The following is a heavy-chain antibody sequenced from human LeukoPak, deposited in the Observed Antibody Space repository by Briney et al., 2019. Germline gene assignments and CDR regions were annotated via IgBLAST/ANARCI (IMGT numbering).Heavy chain of an antibody. Sequence: GGSLRLSCAASGFTFDDYSMTWVRQAPGKGLEWVSYISSSSSTIYYADSVKGRFTISRDNAKNSLYLQMNSLRAEDTAVYYCAREAPELGDILTGSIYYYYYYMDVWGKGTTVTVSS. V-gene: IGHV3-48*01. D-gene: IGHD3-9*01. CDR2: ISSSSSTI. CDR3: AREAPELGDILTGSIYYYYYYMDV. CDR1: GFTFDDYS. J-gene: IGHJ6*03.